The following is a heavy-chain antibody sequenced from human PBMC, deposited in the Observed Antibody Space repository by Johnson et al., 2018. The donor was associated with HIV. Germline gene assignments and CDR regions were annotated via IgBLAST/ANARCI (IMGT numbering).Heavy chain of an antibody. D-gene: IGHD5-24*01. CDR2: INSDGSST. CDR3: ARACRDGYTCDVFDI. Sequence: MQLVESGGGLVQPGGSLRLSCAASGFTLSSYWMHWVRQAPGKGLVWVSRINSDGSSTSYADSVKGRFPISRDNAKNTLYLQMNSLRAEDTAVYYCARACRDGYTCDVFDIWGQGTMVTVSS. J-gene: IGHJ3*02. CDR1: GFTLSSYW. V-gene: IGHV3-74*02.